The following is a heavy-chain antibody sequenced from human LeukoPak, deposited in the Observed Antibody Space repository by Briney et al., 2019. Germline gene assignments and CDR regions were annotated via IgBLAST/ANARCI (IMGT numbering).Heavy chain of an antibody. J-gene: IGHJ3*02. CDR2: ISSSSSYI. D-gene: IGHD6-13*01. Sequence: GGSLRLSCAASGFTFSSYSMNWVRQAPGKGLEWVSSISSSSSYIYYADSVKGRFTISRDNAKNSLYLQMNSLRAEDTAVYYCARPIAAGAFDIWGQGTMVTVSS. CDR3: ARPIAAGAFDI. V-gene: IGHV3-21*01. CDR1: GFTFSSYS.